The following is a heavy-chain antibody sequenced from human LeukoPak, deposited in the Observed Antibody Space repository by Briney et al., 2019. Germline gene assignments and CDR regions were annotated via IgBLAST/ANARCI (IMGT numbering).Heavy chain of an antibody. D-gene: IGHD3-9*01. Sequence: GGSLRLSCAASGFTFSSYGMHWVRQAPGKGLEWVAVISYDGSNKYYADSVKGRFTISRDNSKNTLYLQMNSLRAEDTAVYYCAKDRDLRYFSDTDVWGQGTTVTVSS. J-gene: IGHJ6*02. V-gene: IGHV3-30*18. CDR2: ISYDGSNK. CDR3: AKDRDLRYFSDTDV. CDR1: GFTFSSYG.